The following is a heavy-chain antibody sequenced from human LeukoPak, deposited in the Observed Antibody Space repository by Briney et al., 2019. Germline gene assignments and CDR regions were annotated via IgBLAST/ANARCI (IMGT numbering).Heavy chain of an antibody. J-gene: IGHJ4*02. CDR2: IYYSGST. CDR1: GGSISSYY. CDR3: ARDRAAAGSSDY. V-gene: IGHV4-59*01. Sequence: SETLSLTCTVSGGSISSYYWSWIRQPPGKGLEWIGYIYYSGSTNYNPSLKSRVTISVDTSKNQFSLKLSSVTAADTAVYYCARDRAAAGSSDYWGQGTLVTVSS. D-gene: IGHD6-13*01.